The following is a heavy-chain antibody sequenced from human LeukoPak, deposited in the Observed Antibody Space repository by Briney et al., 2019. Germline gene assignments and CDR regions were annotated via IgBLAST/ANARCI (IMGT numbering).Heavy chain of an antibody. CDR1: GFTFDDYA. CDR3: AKDVQGTYGSGSSYSH. V-gene: IGHV3-9*01. Sequence: GGSLRLSCAASGFTFDDYAMHWVRQAPGKGLEWVSGISWNSGSIGYADSVKGRFTISRDNAKNSLYLQMSSLRAEDTALYYCAKDVQGTYGSGSSYSHWGQGTLVTVSS. CDR2: ISWNSGSI. J-gene: IGHJ4*02. D-gene: IGHD3-10*01.